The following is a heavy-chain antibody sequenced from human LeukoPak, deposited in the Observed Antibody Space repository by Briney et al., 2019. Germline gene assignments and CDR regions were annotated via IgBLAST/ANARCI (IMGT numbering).Heavy chain of an antibody. CDR1: GSTFTGYS. V-gene: IGHV1-2*07. CDR3: ARDRYQRRDGYNPDPYFDY. CDR2: INPNSGGT. J-gene: IGHJ4*02. Sequence: ASVKLSCKAFGSTFTGYSMHWVRQAPGQGLGWRGGINPNSGGTNYASKFQGRVTMTRDTSISTAYMELSRLRSDDTAVYYWARDRYQRRDGYNPDPYFDYWGQGTLVTVSS. D-gene: IGHD5-24*01.